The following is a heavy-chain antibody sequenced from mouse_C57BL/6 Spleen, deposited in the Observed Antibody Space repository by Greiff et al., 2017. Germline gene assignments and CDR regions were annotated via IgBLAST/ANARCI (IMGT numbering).Heavy chain of an antibody. CDR2: INPSTGGT. D-gene: IGHD2-4*01. V-gene: IGHV1-42*01. CDR1: GYSFTGYY. CDR3: ARSFYDYNGY. Sequence: VQLQQSGPELVKPGASVKISCTASGYSFTGYYMNWVKQSPEKSLEWIGKINPSTGGTTYNQKFKAKATLTVDKSSSTAYMQLNSLTSEDSAVYYCARSFYDYNGYWGQGTTLTVSS. J-gene: IGHJ2*01.